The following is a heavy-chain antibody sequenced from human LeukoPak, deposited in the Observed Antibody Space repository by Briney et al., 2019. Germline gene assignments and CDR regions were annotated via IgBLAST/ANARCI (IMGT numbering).Heavy chain of an antibody. V-gene: IGHV1-2*02. CDR2: INPNSGGT. J-gene: IGHJ4*02. Sequence: ASVKVSCKASGYTFTGYYMHWVRQAPGQGLEWMGWINPNSGGTNYAQKFQGRVTMTRDTSISTAYMELSRLRSDDTAVYYCASRMTTVATLGPSYFDYWGQGTLVTVSS. CDR3: ASRMTTVATLGPSYFDY. CDR1: GYTFTGYY. D-gene: IGHD4-23*01.